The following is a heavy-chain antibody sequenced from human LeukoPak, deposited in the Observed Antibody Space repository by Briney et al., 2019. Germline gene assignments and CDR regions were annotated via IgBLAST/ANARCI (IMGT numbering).Heavy chain of an antibody. V-gene: IGHV4-59*01. CDR1: GGSISSYY. D-gene: IGHD6-13*01. CDR3: VRENPIAAAGWFDP. Sequence: SETLSLTCTVSGGSISSYYWSWIRQPPGKGLEWIGYIYYSGSTNYNPSLKSRVTLSVDTSTNQFSLRLSSVTAADTAVYYCVRENPIAAAGWFDPWGQGTLVTVSS. CDR2: IYYSGST. J-gene: IGHJ5*02.